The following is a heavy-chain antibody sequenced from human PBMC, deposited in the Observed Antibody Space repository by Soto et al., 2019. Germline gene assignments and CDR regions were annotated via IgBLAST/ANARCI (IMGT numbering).Heavy chain of an antibody. V-gene: IGHV3-11*01. Sequence: GGSLRLSCAASGFTFSDYYMSWIRQAPGKGLEWVSYISSSGSTIYYADSVKGRFTISRDNAKNSLYLQMNSLRAEDTAVYYCARVSSRSTYSSSWYRAFDIWGQGTMVTVSS. J-gene: IGHJ3*02. D-gene: IGHD6-13*01. CDR3: ARVSSRSTYSSSWYRAFDI. CDR1: GFTFSDYY. CDR2: ISSSGSTI.